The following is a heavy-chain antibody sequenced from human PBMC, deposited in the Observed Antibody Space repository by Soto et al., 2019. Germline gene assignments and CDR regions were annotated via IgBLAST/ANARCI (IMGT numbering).Heavy chain of an antibody. D-gene: IGHD2-21*01. CDR1: GFTFTSSA. J-gene: IGHJ4*02. V-gene: IGHV1-58*02. CDR3: AASSDLRQAYKMDY. CDR2: IVVGSGNT. Sequence: ASVKVSCKASGFTFTSSAMQWVRQARGQRLEWIGWIVVGSGNTNYAQKFQERVTITRDMSTSTAYMEPSSLRSEDTAVYYCAASSDLRQAYKMDYWGQGTLVTVSS.